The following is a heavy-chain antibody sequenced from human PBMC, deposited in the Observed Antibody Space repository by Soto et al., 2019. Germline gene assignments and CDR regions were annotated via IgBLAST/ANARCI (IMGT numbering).Heavy chain of an antibody. CDR1: GFTFSSYA. CDR2: IWFDGSNE. Sequence: GGSLRLSCAASGFTFSSYAMHWVRQAPGKGLEWVAVIWFDGSNENYADSVKGRFTISRDNSKKTVYLQMNSLRVEDTGVYFCAKSWGSSASWYFYAMDVWGQGTTVTISS. J-gene: IGHJ6*02. V-gene: IGHV3-30*02. D-gene: IGHD2-2*01. CDR3: AKSWGSSASWYFYAMDV.